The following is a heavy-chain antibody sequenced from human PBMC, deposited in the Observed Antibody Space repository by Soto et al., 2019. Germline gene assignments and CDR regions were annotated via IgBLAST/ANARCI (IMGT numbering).Heavy chain of an antibody. J-gene: IGHJ4*02. Sequence: SVKVSCKASGGTFSSYTISWVRQAPGQGLEWMGRIIPILGIANYAQKFQGRVTITADKSTSTAYMELSSLRSEDTAVYYCARDPYGRGYDSGVDYWGQGTLVTVSS. CDR1: GGTFSSYT. CDR3: ARDPYGRGYDSGVDY. D-gene: IGHD5-12*01. V-gene: IGHV1-69*04. CDR2: IIPILGIA.